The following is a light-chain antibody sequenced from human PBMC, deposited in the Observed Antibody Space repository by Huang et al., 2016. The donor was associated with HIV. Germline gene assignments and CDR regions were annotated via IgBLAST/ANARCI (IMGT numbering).Light chain of an antibody. CDR3: QHYDNWAPAT. CDR1: QNVSNN. Sequence: EIVMTPSPVTLSVSPGESATLSCRASQNVSNNLAWYQHKPSRAPRLLIYGASTRATSVPARFSASGSGTEFTLTVGGLRSDDFAVYYCQHYDNWAPATFGQGTKLEFK. V-gene: IGKV3-15*01. J-gene: IGKJ1*01. CDR2: GAS.